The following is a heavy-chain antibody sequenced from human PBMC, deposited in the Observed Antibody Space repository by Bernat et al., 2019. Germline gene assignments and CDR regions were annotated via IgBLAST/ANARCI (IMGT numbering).Heavy chain of an antibody. V-gene: IGHV4-39*01. D-gene: IGHD3-10*01. CDR3: TGHQTNNYGAGSPFDY. Sequence: QLQLQELGPGLVKPSETLSLTCTVSGGSISGSRYYWAWIRQPPGKGLEWIGSMYDKGNTTYNPSLKSRVDIAIDTSRNQFSLTVTSVTAADTATYYCTGHQTNNYGAGSPFDYWGQGTLVIVSS. CDR2: MYDKGNT. CDR1: GGSISGSRYY. J-gene: IGHJ4*02.